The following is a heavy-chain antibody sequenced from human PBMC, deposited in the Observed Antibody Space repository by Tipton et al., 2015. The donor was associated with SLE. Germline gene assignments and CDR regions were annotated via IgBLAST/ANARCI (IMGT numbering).Heavy chain of an antibody. J-gene: IGHJ4*02. V-gene: IGHV3-15*01. CDR2: IKSKTDGGTT. D-gene: IGHD4-17*01. CDR1: GFTFSNAW. CDR3: TTVDYGDYGGYFDY. Sequence: SLRLSCAASGFTFSNAWMSWVRQAPGKGLEWVGRIKSKTDGGTTHYAAPVKGRFTISRDDSKNTLYLQMNSLKTEDTAVYYCTTVDYGDYGGYFDYWGQGTLFTVSS.